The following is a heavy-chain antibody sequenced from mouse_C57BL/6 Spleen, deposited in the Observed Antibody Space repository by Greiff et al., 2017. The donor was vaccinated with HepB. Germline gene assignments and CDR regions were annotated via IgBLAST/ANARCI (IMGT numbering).Heavy chain of an antibody. CDR2: ISSGSSTI. CDR3: ARRDYDYLDY. V-gene: IGHV5-17*01. CDR1: GFTFSDYG. J-gene: IGHJ2*01. D-gene: IGHD2-4*01. Sequence: EVKLMESGGGLVKPGGSLKLSCAASGFTFSDYGMHWVRQAPEKGLEWVAYISSGSSTIYYADTVKGRFTISRDNAKNTLFLQMTSLRSEDTAMYYCARRDYDYLDYWGQGTTLTVSS.